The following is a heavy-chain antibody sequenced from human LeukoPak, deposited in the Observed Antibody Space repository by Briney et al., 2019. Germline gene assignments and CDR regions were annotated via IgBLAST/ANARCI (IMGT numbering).Heavy chain of an antibody. D-gene: IGHD3-22*01. Sequence: GGSLRLSCAASGFTFSSYPMSWVRQAPGKGLEWVSAISGSGGSTYYADSVKGRFTISRDNSKNTLYLQMNSLRAEDTAVYYCAKGLRTGITMIVVVLLLDYWGQGTLVTVSS. J-gene: IGHJ4*02. CDR2: ISGSGGST. V-gene: IGHV3-23*01. CDR3: AKGLRTGITMIVVVLLLDY. CDR1: GFTFSSYP.